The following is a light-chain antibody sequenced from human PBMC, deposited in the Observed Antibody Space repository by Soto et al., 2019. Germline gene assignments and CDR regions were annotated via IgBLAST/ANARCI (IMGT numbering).Light chain of an antibody. CDR3: QQYDSTPPT. CDR2: GAS. Sequence: EIVLTQSPGTLSLSPGDRATLSCRASQCVNSNYLAWYQRKPGQAPRLLIYGASNRATDIPYRFSASGSGTDFTLTINRLEAEDFAVYYCQQYDSTPPTFGQGTKVEVK. J-gene: IGKJ1*01. V-gene: IGKV3-20*01. CDR1: QCVNSNY.